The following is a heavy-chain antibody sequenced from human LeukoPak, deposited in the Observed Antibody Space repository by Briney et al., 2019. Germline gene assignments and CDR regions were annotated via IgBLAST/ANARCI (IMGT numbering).Heavy chain of an antibody. Sequence: GGSLRLSCAASGFTVSSNYMSWVRQAPGKGLEWVSVIYSGGSTYYADSVKGRFTISRDNSKNTLYLQMNSLRAEDTAVYYCARDTDFWSGYYTVLDYWGQGTLVTVSS. CDR2: IYSGGST. V-gene: IGHV3-53*01. CDR3: ARDTDFWSGYYTVLDY. D-gene: IGHD3-3*01. CDR1: GFTVSSNY. J-gene: IGHJ4*02.